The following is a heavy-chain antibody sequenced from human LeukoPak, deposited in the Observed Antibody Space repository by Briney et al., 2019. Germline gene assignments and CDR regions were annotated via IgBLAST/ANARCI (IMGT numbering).Heavy chain of an antibody. Sequence: GASVEVSCKASGYTFTSYDINWVRQATGQGLEWMGWMNPNSGNTGYAQKFQGRVTMTRNTSISTAYMELSSLRSEDTAVYYCARGSGSYYDFWSGYSPFDYWGQGTLVTVSS. V-gene: IGHV1-8*01. CDR3: ARGSGSYYDFWSGYSPFDY. CDR1: GYTFTSYD. CDR2: MNPNSGNT. J-gene: IGHJ4*02. D-gene: IGHD3-3*01.